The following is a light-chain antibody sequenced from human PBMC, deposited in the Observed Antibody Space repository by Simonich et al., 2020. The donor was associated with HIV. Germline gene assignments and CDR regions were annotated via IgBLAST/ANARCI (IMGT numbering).Light chain of an antibody. V-gene: IGLV2-23*01. J-gene: IGLJ7*01. Sequence: QSALTQPASVSGSPGQSITISCTGTSIDVGGYNYGSWYHQLPGKPPKLMIYEGNNRPSGVSNRFSGSKSGNTASLTISGLQAEDEADYYCCSYAGSSTAVFGGGTQLTVL. CDR3: CSYAGSSTAV. CDR1: SIDVGGYNY. CDR2: EGN.